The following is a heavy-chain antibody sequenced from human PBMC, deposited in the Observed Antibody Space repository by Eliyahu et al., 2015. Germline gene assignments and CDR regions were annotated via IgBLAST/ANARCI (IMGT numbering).Heavy chain of an antibody. CDR1: GFTFSSYG. CDR3: AKVGSGSYYEGNWFDP. Sequence: QVQLVESGGGVVQPGGSLRLSCAASGFTFSSYGMHWVRQAPGKGVGWVAFIRYDGSNKYYADSVKGRFTISRDNSKNTLYLQMNSLRAEDTAVYYCAKVGSGSYYEGNWFDPWGQGTLVTVSS. J-gene: IGHJ5*02. D-gene: IGHD1-26*01. V-gene: IGHV3-30*02. CDR2: IRYDGSNK.